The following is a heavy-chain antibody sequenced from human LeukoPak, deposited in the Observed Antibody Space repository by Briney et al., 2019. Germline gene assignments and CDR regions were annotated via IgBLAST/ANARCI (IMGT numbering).Heavy chain of an antibody. CDR3: AREPYSGSYYVDNFDY. J-gene: IGHJ4*02. V-gene: IGHV3-48*04. D-gene: IGHD1-26*01. Sequence: GGSLRLSCVASGFTFSSYSMNWVRQAPGKGLEWVSYISGSGRTIYYADSVKGRFTISRDNAKNSLYLQMNSLRAEDTAVYYCAREPYSGSYYVDNFDYWGQGTLVTVSS. CDR2: ISGSGRTI. CDR1: GFTFSSYS.